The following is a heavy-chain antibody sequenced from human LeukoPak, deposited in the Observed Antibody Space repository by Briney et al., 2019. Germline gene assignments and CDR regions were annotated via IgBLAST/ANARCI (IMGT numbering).Heavy chain of an antibody. CDR2: ISSSGSTI. J-gene: IGHJ4*02. Sequence: SGGSLRLSCAASGFTFSSYEMNWVRQAPGKGLEWVSYISSSGSTIYYADSVKGRFTISRDNAKNSLYLQMNSLRAEDTAVYYCATSSAYYYFDFDYWGQGTLVTVSP. CDR1: GFTFSSYE. CDR3: ATSSAYYYFDFDY. D-gene: IGHD3-22*01. V-gene: IGHV3-48*03.